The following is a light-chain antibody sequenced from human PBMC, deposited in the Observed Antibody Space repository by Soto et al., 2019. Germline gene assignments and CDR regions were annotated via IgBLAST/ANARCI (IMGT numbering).Light chain of an antibody. CDR2: GAS. V-gene: IGKV3-20*01. J-gene: IGKJ1*01. CDR3: QQYMSSVT. Sequence: EIVLTQSPGSLSLSPGQRATLSCRASQSVDSTLFAWYQKKPGQAPRLLIYGASKRDTGVPDRFSGSGSGTDFTLTISRLEPEYLAVYYCQQYMSSVTFGQGTKVEI. CDR1: QSVDSTL.